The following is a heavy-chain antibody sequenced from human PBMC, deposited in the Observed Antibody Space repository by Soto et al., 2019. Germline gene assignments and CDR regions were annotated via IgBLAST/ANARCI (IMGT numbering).Heavy chain of an antibody. CDR1: GGSINRGAYY. J-gene: IGHJ4*02. CDR2: VYYSGST. Sequence: QVQLQESGPGLGKPSQTLSLTCTVSGGSINRGAYYWTWIRQHPGKGLEWIGSVYYSGSTNYNPSLKRRVTISVDTSKNQFPLKLSSVSAADTAVYYCARGAGGNFYFDYWGQGTLVTVSS. CDR3: ARGAGGNFYFDY. D-gene: IGHD2-21*02. V-gene: IGHV4-31*03.